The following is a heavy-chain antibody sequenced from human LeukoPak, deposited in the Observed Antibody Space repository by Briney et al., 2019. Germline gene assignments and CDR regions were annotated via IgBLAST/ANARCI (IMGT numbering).Heavy chain of an antibody. CDR2: IYSGGST. CDR3: ARDRKAAGFDY. V-gene: IGHV3-53*01. Sequence: GGPLRLSCAASGFTFSSNYMSWVRQAPGKGLEWVSVIYSGGSTYYADSVKGRFTISRDNSKNTLYLQMNSLRAEDTAVYYCARDRKAAGFDYWGQGTLVTVSS. J-gene: IGHJ4*02. D-gene: IGHD6-13*01. CDR1: GFTFSSNY.